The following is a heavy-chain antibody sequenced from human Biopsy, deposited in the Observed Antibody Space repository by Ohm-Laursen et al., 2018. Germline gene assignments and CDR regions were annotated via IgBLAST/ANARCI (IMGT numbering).Heavy chain of an antibody. V-gene: IGHV3-21*01. J-gene: IGHJ6*02. Sequence: SLSLSCAASGFSVSSYDMNWVRQAPGKGLERVSYISETSSHIYDADSVRGRFTVARDIAKNSLYLQLNSLRVEDTAVYYCARDSSRRAREGGMDVWGQGTTVTVSS. CDR2: ISETSSHI. D-gene: IGHD6-6*01. CDR1: GFSVSSYD. CDR3: ARDSSRRAREGGMDV.